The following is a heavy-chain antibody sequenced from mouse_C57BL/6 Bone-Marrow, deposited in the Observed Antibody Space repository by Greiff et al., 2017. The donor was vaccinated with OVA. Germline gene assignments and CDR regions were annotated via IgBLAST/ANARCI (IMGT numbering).Heavy chain of an antibody. CDR2: INPSSGYT. CDR3: ARRPGYYGSSYPYWYFDV. Sequence: QVQLKQSGAELAKPGASVKLSCKASGYTFTSYWMHWVKQRPGQGLEWIGYINPSSGYTKYNQKFKDKATLTADKSSSTAYMQLSSLTYEESAVYYCARRPGYYGSSYPYWYFDVWGTGTTVTVSS. V-gene: IGHV1-7*01. J-gene: IGHJ1*03. CDR1: GYTFTSYW. D-gene: IGHD1-1*01.